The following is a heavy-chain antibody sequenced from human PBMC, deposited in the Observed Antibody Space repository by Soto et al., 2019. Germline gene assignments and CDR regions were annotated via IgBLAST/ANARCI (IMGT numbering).Heavy chain of an antibody. CDR1: GFTFSSYG. D-gene: IGHD2-15*01. J-gene: IGHJ4*02. V-gene: IGHV3-30*18. CDR2: ISYDGSNK. Sequence: GGSLRLSCAASGFTFSSYGMHWVRQAPGKGLEWVAVISYDGSNKYYADSVKGRFTISRDNSKNTLYLQMNSLRAEDTAVYYCAKDLWRYCSGGSCYPFDYWGQGTLVTVSS. CDR3: AKDLWRYCSGGSCYPFDY.